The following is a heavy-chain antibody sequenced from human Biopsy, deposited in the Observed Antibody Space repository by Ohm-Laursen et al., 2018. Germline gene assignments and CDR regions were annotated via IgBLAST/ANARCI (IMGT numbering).Heavy chain of an antibody. D-gene: IGHD2/OR15-2a*01. CDR3: ARATNSTGWPYYYFYGMDV. CDR1: GHSISSDY. V-gene: IGHV4-59*07. Sequence: PSHTLSLTCTLSGHSISSDYWSWIRQTPGKGLEWIGYIYYRGSTNYNPSLKSRVTISVDTSKNQFSLRLNSVTAADTAVYYCARATNSTGWPYYYFYGMDVWGQGTTVTVSS. CDR2: IYYRGST. J-gene: IGHJ6*02.